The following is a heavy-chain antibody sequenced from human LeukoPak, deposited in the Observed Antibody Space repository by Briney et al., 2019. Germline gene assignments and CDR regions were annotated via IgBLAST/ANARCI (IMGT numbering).Heavy chain of an antibody. V-gene: IGHV1-2*02. CDR2: INPNSGGT. Sequence: ASVKVSCKASGYTFTSYGISWVRQAPGQGLEWMGWINPNSGGTNYAQKFQGRVTMTRDTSISTAYMELSRLRSDDTAVYYCAREPYGDYSHTNYYYYYGMDVWGQGTTVTVSS. J-gene: IGHJ6*02. D-gene: IGHD4-17*01. CDR1: GYTFTSYG. CDR3: AREPYGDYSHTNYYYYYGMDV.